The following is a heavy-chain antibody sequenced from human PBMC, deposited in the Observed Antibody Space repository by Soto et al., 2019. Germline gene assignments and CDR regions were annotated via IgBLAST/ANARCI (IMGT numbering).Heavy chain of an antibody. J-gene: IGHJ2*01. CDR2: IKQDGSEK. CDR1: GFTFSSFW. D-gene: IGHD5-12*01. CDR3: ARGPRRDGYKSLWYFDL. Sequence: GGSLRLSCAASGFTFSSFWMSWVRQAPGKGLEWVANIKQDGSEKYYVDSVKGRFTISRDNAKNSLYLQMNSLRAEDTAVYYCARGPRRDGYKSLWYFDLWGRGTLVTVSS. V-gene: IGHV3-7*03.